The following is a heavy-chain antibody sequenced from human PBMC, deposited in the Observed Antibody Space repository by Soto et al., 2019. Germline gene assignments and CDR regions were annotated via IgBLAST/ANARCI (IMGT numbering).Heavy chain of an antibody. Sequence: QVQLQQWGAGLLKPSETLSLTCAVYGGSFSGYYWSWIRQPPGKGLEWIGEINHSGSTNYNPSLKSRVTISVDTSKNQFSLKLSSVTAADTAVSYCARARVRGWYVSDYYYYYGMDVWGQETKVNVSS. D-gene: IGHD6-19*01. CDR2: INHSGST. V-gene: IGHV4-34*01. CDR1: GGSFSGYY. J-gene: IGHJ6*02. CDR3: ARARVRGWYVSDYYYYYGMDV.